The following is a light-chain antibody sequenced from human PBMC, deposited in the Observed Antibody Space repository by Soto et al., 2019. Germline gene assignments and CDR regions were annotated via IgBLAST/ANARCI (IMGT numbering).Light chain of an antibody. CDR1: QSVSIY. V-gene: IGKV3-11*01. CDR3: QQRISWPPT. J-gene: IGKJ5*01. Sequence: EIVLTQSPATLSLSPGERATVSCRASQSVSIYLAWYQQKPGQAPRLLIYDASNRATGIPARFSGSGYGADFTLTISSLEPEDFAVYYCQQRISWPPTFGQGTRLEIK. CDR2: DAS.